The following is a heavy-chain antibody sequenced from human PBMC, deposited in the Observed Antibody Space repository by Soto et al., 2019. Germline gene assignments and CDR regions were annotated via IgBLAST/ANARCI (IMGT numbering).Heavy chain of an antibody. CDR3: ARLWVYPHPRLDY. CDR2: IIPILGIA. V-gene: IGHV1-69*02. Sequence: SVKVSCKASGGTFSSYTISWVRQAPGQGLEWMGRIIPILGIANDAQKFQGRVTITADKSTSTAYMELSSLRSEDTAVYYCARLWVYPHPRLDYWGQGTLVTVSS. CDR1: GGTFSSYT. D-gene: IGHD3-10*01. J-gene: IGHJ4*02.